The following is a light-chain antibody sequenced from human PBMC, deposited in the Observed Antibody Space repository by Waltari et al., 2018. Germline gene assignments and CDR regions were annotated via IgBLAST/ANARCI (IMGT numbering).Light chain of an antibody. V-gene: IGLV1-44*01. CDR1: SSNTGSRY. Sequence: QSVLTQPPSASGTPGQRVTISCSGSSSNTGSRYVNWYQQLPGTAPKPLIYSKNPRPSGVPDRFSGSKSGTSASLAISGLQSEDEADYYCAGWDDSLNGYVFGAATKVTVL. J-gene: IGLJ1*01. CDR3: AGWDDSLNGYV. CDR2: SKN.